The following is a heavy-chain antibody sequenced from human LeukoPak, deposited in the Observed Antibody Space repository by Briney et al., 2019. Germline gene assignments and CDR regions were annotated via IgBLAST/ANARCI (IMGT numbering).Heavy chain of an antibody. CDR1: GGTFSRYA. J-gene: IGHJ4*02. CDR3: ATDASIYDSRGYYYLW. V-gene: IGHV1-69*13. D-gene: IGHD3-22*01. CDR2: IIPIFGTA. Sequence: ASVKVPCKASGGTFSRYAISWVRQAPGQGLEWMGGIIPIFGTANYAQKFQGRVTITADESSTTAYMELSGLRSGDTAVYYCATDASIYDSRGYYYLWWGQGTLVTVSS.